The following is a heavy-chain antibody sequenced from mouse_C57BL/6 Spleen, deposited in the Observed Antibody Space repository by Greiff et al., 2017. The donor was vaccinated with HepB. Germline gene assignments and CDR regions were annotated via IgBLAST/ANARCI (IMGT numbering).Heavy chain of an antibody. CDR3: ARDAPGVY. CDR2: ISDGGSYT. J-gene: IGHJ2*01. D-gene: IGHD4-1*01. V-gene: IGHV5-4*01. CDR1: GFTFSSYA. Sequence: EVQLVVSGGGLVKPGGSLKLSCAASGFTFSSYAMSWVRQTPEKRLEWVATISDGGSYTYYPDNVKGRFTISRDNAKNNLYLQMSHLKSEDTAMYYCARDAPGVYWGQGTTLTVSS.